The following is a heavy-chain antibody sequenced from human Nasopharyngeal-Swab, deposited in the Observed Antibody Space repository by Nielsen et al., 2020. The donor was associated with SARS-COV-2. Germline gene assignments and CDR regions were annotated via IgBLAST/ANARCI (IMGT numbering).Heavy chain of an antibody. CDR1: GYSFTNYW. Sequence: GESLKISCKGSGYSFTNYWIGWVRQMPGKGLEWMGIIYPGDSDTRYSPSFQGQVTISADKSISTAYLQWSSLKASDTAMYYCARLLGDSSGYEIYYFDYWGQGTLVTVSS. CDR3: ARLLGDSSGYEIYYFDY. V-gene: IGHV5-51*01. J-gene: IGHJ4*02. CDR2: IYPGDSDT. D-gene: IGHD3-22*01.